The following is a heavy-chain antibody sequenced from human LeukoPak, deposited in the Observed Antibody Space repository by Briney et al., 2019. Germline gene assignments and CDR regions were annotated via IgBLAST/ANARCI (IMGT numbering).Heavy chain of an antibody. CDR2: IRYDGSNK. CDR1: GFTFSSYG. J-gene: IGHJ4*02. V-gene: IGHV3-30*02. Sequence: GGSLRLSCAASGFTFSSYGMHWVRQAPGKGLEWVAFIRYDGSNKYYADSVKGRFTISRDNSKNTLYLQMNSLRAEDTAVYYCAKVGHPVSFLYYFDYWGQGTLVTVSS. CDR3: AKVGHPVSFLYYFDY. D-gene: IGHD2/OR15-2a*01.